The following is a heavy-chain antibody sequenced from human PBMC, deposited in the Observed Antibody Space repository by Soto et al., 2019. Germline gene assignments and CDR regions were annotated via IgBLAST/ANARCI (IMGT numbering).Heavy chain of an antibody. CDR2: IIPVFGTA. Sequence: QVQLVQSGAEVKKPGSSVRVSCKASGGTLSNYGISWVRQAPGQGLEWMGGIIPVFGTANYAQKFQGRVTITADESKSTVYMDVTSLRSEDTAVYYSSRGDATKIVVTTYYAMDVWGQGTTVSLSS. CDR3: SRGDATKIVVTTYYAMDV. CDR1: GGTLSNYG. J-gene: IGHJ6*02. D-gene: IGHD4-17*01. V-gene: IGHV1-69*12.